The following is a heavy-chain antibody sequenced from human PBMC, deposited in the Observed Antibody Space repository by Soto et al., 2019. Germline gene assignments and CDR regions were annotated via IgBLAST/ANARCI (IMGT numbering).Heavy chain of an antibody. V-gene: IGHV3-23*01. Sequence: GGSLRLSCAASGFPFSSYGMNWVRQAPGKGLEWVSAISGRDGTTYYADSVRGRFTISRDNSNNRVFLQINSLRVEDTALYYCAKDVAFQSGYYSGRHSFAAWGQGALVTVSS. D-gene: IGHD3-3*01. CDR1: GFPFSSYG. J-gene: IGHJ5*02. CDR3: AKDVAFQSGYYSGRHSFAA. CDR2: ISGRDGTT.